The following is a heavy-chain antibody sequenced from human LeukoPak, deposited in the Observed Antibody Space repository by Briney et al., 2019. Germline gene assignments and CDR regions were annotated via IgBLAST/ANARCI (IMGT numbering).Heavy chain of an antibody. J-gene: IGHJ4*02. Sequence: SETLSLTCTVSGGSISSYYWSWIRQPPGKGLEWIGYIYYSGSTNYNPSLKSRVTISLDKSKNQFSLKLSSVTAADTAVYYCERLAGGYSGYEAFYYFDYWGQGTLVTVSS. CDR1: GGSISSYY. D-gene: IGHD5-12*01. CDR3: ERLAGGYSGYEAFYYFDY. V-gene: IGHV4-59*08. CDR2: IYYSGST.